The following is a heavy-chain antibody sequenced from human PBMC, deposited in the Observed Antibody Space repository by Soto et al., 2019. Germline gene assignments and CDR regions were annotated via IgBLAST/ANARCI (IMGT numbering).Heavy chain of an antibody. CDR2: IYYNGIT. CDR3: ARGIKEGFDP. D-gene: IGHD1-20*01. CDR1: VDSITNGDYY. Sequence: PAETLSLTCVVSVDSITNGDYYWSWIRQPPGKDLEWIAYIYYNGITHYNPSLKSRVTISLDPSKNHFSLKMTSVTGADTAVYSCARGIKEGFDPWGQGTMVTVSS. V-gene: IGHV4-30-4*01. J-gene: IGHJ5*02.